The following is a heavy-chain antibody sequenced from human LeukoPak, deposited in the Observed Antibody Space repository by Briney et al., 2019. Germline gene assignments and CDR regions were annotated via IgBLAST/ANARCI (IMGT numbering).Heavy chain of an antibody. V-gene: IGHV4-4*07. J-gene: IGHJ6*03. CDR2: IYSSGST. Sequence: PSETLSLTCTVSGGSISSYYWSWIRQPAGEGLEWIGRIYSSGSTNYNPSLKSRVTMSVDTSINQFSLRLSSVTAADTAVYYCARDAVAGRYYYYMDVWGIGTTVTVSS. D-gene: IGHD6-13*01. CDR3: ARDAVAGRYYYYMDV. CDR1: GGSISSYY.